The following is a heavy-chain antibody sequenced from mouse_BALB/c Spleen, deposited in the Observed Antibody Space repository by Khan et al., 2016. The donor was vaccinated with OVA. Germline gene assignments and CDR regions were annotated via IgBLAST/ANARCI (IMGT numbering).Heavy chain of an antibody. CDR1: GYTFTDYV. V-gene: IGHV9-3-1*01. CDR2: INTYTGEP. CDR3: ARFHGGY. J-gene: IGHJ2*01. Sequence: QIQLVQSGPDLKKPGETVKISCKASGYTFTDYVMNWVKQAPVKGLKWMGWINTYTGEPTYADDFKGRFAFSLETSASTAYLQINSLKDEDTATYFCARFHGGYWGQGTTLTVSS.